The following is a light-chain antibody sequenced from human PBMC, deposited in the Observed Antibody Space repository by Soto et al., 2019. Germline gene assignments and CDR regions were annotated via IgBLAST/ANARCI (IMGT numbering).Light chain of an antibody. CDR2: EVS. CDR1: SSDVGSYNL. CDR3: CSYAGISIHVV. V-gene: IGLV2-23*02. Sequence: QSALTQPASVSGSPGQSITISCTGTSSDVGSYNLVSWYQQHPGKAPKLMIYEVSKRPSGVSNRFSGSKSGNTASLTISGLQAEDEADYYCCSYAGISIHVVFGGGTKLTVL. J-gene: IGLJ2*01.